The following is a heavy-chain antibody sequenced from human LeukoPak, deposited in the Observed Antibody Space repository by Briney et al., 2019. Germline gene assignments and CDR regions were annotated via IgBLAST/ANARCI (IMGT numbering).Heavy chain of an antibody. D-gene: IGHD3-16*01. Sequence: GGSLRRSCAASGFTFSSYWMNWARQAPGKGLEWVASINHNGNVNYYVDSVKGRFTISRDNAKNSLFLQMDSLRAEDPAVYYCAGGAGWLIYYWGQGTLVTVSS. J-gene: IGHJ4*02. CDR3: AGGAGWLIYY. CDR2: INHNGNVN. V-gene: IGHV3-7*03. CDR1: GFTFSSYW.